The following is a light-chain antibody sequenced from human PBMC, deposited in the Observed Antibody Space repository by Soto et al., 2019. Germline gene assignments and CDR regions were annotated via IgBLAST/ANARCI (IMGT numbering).Light chain of an antibody. J-gene: IGLJ1*01. V-gene: IGLV2-14*03. Sequence: QSVLTQPASVSGSPGQSLTISCTGTSSDVGGYNHVSWYQHYPGKAPKLIIYDVTNRPSGVSNRFSGSKSGNTASLTISGLQAEDEADYFCSSYTRSTIYVFGTGTKVTVL. CDR1: SSDVGGYNH. CDR3: SSYTRSTIYV. CDR2: DVT.